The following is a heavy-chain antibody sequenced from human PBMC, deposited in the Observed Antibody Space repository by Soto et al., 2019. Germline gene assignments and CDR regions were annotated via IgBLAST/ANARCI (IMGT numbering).Heavy chain of an antibody. CDR2: IIPIFGTA. D-gene: IGHD2-15*01. V-gene: IGHV1-69*13. CDR3: ARDTYTTPWFDP. J-gene: IGHJ5*02. Sequence: GASVKVSCKASGGTFSSYAISWVRQAPGQGLEWMGGIIPIFGTANYAQKFQGRVTITADESTSTAYMELSSLRSEDTAVYYCARDTYTTPWFDPWGQGTLVTVSS. CDR1: GGTFSSYA.